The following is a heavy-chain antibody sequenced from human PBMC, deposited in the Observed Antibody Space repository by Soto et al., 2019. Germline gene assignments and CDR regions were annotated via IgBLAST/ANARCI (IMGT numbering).Heavy chain of an antibody. V-gene: IGHV1-2*04. Sequence: QVQLVQSGAEVKKPGASVKVSCKASGYTFTGYYMHWVRRAPGQGLEWMGWINPNSGGTNYAQKFQGWVTMTRDTSISTAYMELSRLRSDDTAVYYCARDQSIAARRGVGYYFDYWGQGTLVTVSS. CDR2: INPNSGGT. J-gene: IGHJ4*02. D-gene: IGHD6-6*01. CDR3: ARDQSIAARRGVGYYFDY. CDR1: GYTFTGYY.